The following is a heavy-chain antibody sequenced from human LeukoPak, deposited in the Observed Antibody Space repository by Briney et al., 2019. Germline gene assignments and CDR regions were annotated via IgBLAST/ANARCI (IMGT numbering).Heavy chain of an antibody. CDR2: IIPILGIA. CDR3: ARGIRGSSWSEGYYFDY. Sequence: SVKVSCKASGGTFSSYAISWVRQAPGQGLEWMGRIIPILGIANYAQKFQGRVTITADKSTSTAYMELSSLRSEDTAVYYCARGIRGSSWSEGYYFDYWGQGTLVTVSS. CDR1: GGTFSSYA. D-gene: IGHD6-13*01. J-gene: IGHJ4*02. V-gene: IGHV1-69*04.